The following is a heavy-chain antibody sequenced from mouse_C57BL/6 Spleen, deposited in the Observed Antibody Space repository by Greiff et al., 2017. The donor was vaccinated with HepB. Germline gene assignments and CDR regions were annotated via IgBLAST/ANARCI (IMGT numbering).Heavy chain of an antibody. V-gene: IGHV1-81*01. CDR2: IYPSSGNT. D-gene: IGHD3-2*02. CDR1: GYTFTSYG. CDR3: ARTAQVGFAY. J-gene: IGHJ3*01. Sequence: QVRLKESGAELARPGASVKLSCKASGYTFTSYGISWVKQRTGQGLEWIGEIYPSSGNTYYNEKFKGKSTLTADNSSSTAYMVLRSLTSEDSAVYFCARTAQVGFAYWGQGTLVTVSA.